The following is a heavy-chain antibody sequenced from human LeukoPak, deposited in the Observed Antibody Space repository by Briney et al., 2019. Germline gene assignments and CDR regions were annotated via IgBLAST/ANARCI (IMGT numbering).Heavy chain of an antibody. J-gene: IGHJ4*02. CDR3: ARHIPRGNNFFDY. CDR1: AFIFSTSN. D-gene: IGHD3-16*01. V-gene: IGHV3-21*01. CDR2: ISSSSSFT. Sequence: GGSLRLSCAASAFIFSTSNMNWVRQAPGKGLEWVASISSSSSFTYYADSVKGRFTISRDNAKNSLFLQMNSLRAEDTAMYYCARHIPRGNNFFDYWGQGTLVTVSS.